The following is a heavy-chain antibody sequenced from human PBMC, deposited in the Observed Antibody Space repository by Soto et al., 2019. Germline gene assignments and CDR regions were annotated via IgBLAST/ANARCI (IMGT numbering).Heavy chain of an antibody. CDR2: IKQDGSEK. D-gene: IGHD5-12*01. CDR1: GFTFSSYW. Sequence: EVQLVESGGGLVQPGGSLRLSCAASGFTFSSYWMSWVRQAPGKGLEWVANIKQDGSEKYYVDSVKGRFTISRDNAKNSLYLQMNSLRAEDTAVYYCAEGGYWKSSALDYWGQGTLVTVSS. V-gene: IGHV3-7*05. CDR3: AEGGYWKSSALDY. J-gene: IGHJ4*02.